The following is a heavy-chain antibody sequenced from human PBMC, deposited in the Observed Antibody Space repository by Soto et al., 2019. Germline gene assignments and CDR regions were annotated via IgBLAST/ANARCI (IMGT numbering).Heavy chain of an antibody. CDR1: GGIFSTYA. J-gene: IGHJ4*02. V-gene: IGHV1-69*01. Sequence: QVQLVQSGAEVKKPGSSVKVSCKASGGIFSTYAISWLRQAPGQGLEWMGGIIPLFGTPNYAQRVQGRVTITADESTSTAYMELSRLRSEYTAVYYCARDRDDYGSGNYYNRIDFWGQGTLVTVSS. CDR2: IIPLFGTP. D-gene: IGHD3-10*01. CDR3: ARDRDDYGSGNYYNRIDF.